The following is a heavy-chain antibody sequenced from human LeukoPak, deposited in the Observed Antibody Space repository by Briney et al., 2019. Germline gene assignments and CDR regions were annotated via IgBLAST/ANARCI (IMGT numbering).Heavy chain of an antibody. CDR3: ARNSSSGWFDF. V-gene: IGHV4-39*02. CDR2: IYNSVST. CDR1: DDSISTPFYY. Sequence: SETLSLTCTVSDDSISTPFYYWGWIRQPPGKGLEWIGSIYNSVSTFYNPSLKSRVTISIDTSGNHFSLRLTSVNVADTAVYYCARNSSSGWFDFWGQGILVTVSS. D-gene: IGHD6-19*01. J-gene: IGHJ4*02.